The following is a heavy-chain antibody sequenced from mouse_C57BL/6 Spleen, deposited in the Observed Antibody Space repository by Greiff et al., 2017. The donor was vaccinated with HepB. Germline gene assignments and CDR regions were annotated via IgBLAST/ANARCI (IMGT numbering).Heavy chain of an antibody. CDR1: GFTFSDYG. D-gene: IGHD1-1*01. V-gene: IGHV5-15*01. CDR3: VTGYGSSWWYFDV. J-gene: IGHJ1*03. CDR2: ISNLAYSI. Sequence: EVHLVESGGGLVQPGGSLKLSCAASGFTFSDYGMAWVRQAPRKGPEWVAFISNLAYSIYYADTVTGRFTMSRENAKNTLYLEMSSLRSEDTAMYYCVTGYGSSWWYFDVWGTGTTVTVSS.